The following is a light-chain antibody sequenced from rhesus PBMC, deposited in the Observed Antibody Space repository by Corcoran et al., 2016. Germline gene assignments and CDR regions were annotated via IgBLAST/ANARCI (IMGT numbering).Light chain of an antibody. CDR2: YAS. CDR1: QGMSSY. J-gene: IGKJ1*01. V-gene: IGKV1-37*01. CDR3: QQYNSDPRT. Sequence: DIQMTQSPSSLSASVGDRVTITCRASQGMSSYLAWSQQKPGKAPKPLIYYASKLESGVPSRFSGSRSGTEFTRTISSLQPEDFATYYCQQYNSDPRTFGQGTKVEIK.